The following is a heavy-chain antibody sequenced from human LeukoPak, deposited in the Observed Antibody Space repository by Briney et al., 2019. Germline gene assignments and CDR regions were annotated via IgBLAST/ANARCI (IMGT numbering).Heavy chain of an antibody. V-gene: IGHV4-59*11. Sequence: SETLSLTCTVSGGSISSHYWSWIRQPPEKGLEWIGHIYYSGSTDYNPSLKSRVTISLDTSRTQFSLKVDSVTAADTAVYFCARLGSSGWHWHFDLWGRGTLGTVSS. J-gene: IGHJ2*01. CDR1: GGSISSHY. CDR3: ARLGSSGWHWHFDL. CDR2: IYYSGST. D-gene: IGHD6-19*01.